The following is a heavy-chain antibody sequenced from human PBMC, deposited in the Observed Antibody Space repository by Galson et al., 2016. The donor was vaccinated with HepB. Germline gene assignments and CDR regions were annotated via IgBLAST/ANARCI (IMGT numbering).Heavy chain of an antibody. D-gene: IGHD6-19*01. CDR2: IISLFGTT. CDR3: ARDGVRSGWFFDF. CDR1: GGTFSSYA. V-gene: IGHV1-69*01. J-gene: IGHJ4*02. Sequence: SCKASGGTFSSYAISWVRQAPGQGLEWMGGIISLFGTTNYAQKFQGRVTITADESTSPAYMELSSLRSEDTAVYYCARDGVRSGWFFDFWGQGTLVTVSS.